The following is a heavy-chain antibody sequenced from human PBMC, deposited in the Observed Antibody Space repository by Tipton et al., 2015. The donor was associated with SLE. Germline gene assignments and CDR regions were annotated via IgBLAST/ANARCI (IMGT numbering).Heavy chain of an antibody. V-gene: IGHV3-74*01. D-gene: IGHD7-27*01. J-gene: IGHJ4*02. CDR1: GFTFSSYW. CDR3: ARDRPTGDLAD. Sequence: SLRLSCAASGFTFSSYWMHWVRQAPGKGLVWVSRINSGGSSTSYADSVKGRFTISRDNAKNTLYLQMNSLRAEDTAVYYCARDRPTGDLADWGQGTLVTVSS. CDR2: INSGGSST.